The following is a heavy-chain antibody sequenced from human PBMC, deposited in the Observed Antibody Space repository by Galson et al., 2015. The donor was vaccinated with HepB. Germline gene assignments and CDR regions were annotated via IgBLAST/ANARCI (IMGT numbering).Heavy chain of an antibody. CDR1: GFTVGASY. CDR3: AKDVGSIWNYYGVDV. Sequence: SLRLSCAASGFTVGASYMSWVRQAPGKGLEWVSVIYDGGSIYYADFAKGRFSISRDNSKNTLYLQMNSLRAEDTAVYYCAKDVGSIWNYYGVDVWGQGTTVTVSS. J-gene: IGHJ6*02. CDR2: IYDGGSI. V-gene: IGHV3-53*01. D-gene: IGHD2-2*01.